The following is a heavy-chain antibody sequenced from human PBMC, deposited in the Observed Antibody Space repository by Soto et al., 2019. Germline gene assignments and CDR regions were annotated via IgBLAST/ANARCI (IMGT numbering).Heavy chain of an antibody. D-gene: IGHD5-12*01. CDR3: ARDLGGVATLDY. Sequence: QVQLQESGPGLVKPSQTLSLTCNVSGASISGGGHYWTWIRQPPGKGLEWVGYIYGSANTYYRTSFKSRVTISVDTSKNQFSLKLSSVTAADTAVYYGARDLGGVATLDYWGQGTLVTVSS. CDR1: GASISGGGHY. V-gene: IGHV4-30-4*01. J-gene: IGHJ4*02. CDR2: IYGSANT.